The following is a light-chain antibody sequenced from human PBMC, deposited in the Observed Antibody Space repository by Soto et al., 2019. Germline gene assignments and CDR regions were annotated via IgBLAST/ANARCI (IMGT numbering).Light chain of an antibody. J-gene: IGKJ1*01. CDR2: GVS. V-gene: IGKV3-15*01. CDR3: QQYNNWPPTWT. CDR1: QSVSSD. Sequence: EIVMTQSPVTLSVSPGERATLSCRGSQSVSSDLAWYQQKPGQAPRLLIYGVSTRATDIPARFSGSGSGTEFTLTISSLQSEDFAVYYCQQYNNWPPTWTFGQGTKVDI.